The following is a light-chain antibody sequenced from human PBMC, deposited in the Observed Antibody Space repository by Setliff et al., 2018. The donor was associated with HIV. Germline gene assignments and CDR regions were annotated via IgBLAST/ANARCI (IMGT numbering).Light chain of an antibody. CDR2: QAT. CDR1: SSDIGRYNL. J-gene: IGLJ1*01. Sequence: QSALAQPASVSGSPGQSITISCTGTSSDIGRYNLVSWYQQYPGKAPKLMIYQATKRPSGVSNRFSGSKSGNTASLTISGLQAEDEADYYCCSYAGSSTFYVFGTGTKVTVL. V-gene: IGLV2-23*01. CDR3: CSYAGSSTFYV.